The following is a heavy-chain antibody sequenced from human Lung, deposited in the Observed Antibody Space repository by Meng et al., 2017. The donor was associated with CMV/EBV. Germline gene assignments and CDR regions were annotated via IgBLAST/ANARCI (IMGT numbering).Heavy chain of an antibody. J-gene: IGHJ4*02. CDR1: GSTCSGYY. V-gene: IGHV1-2*06. CDR3: VRANLGSADY. CDR2: ITPSSGGT. D-gene: IGHD7-27*01. Sequence: VQLVPAGAEAEKPWDAGKDPCKASGSTCSGYYMHLLLQAPGQGLEWVGRITPSSGGTTYAQKFQGRVTMTRDTSISTAYMELSSLRSDDAAIYYCVRANLGSADYWGQGTLVTVSS.